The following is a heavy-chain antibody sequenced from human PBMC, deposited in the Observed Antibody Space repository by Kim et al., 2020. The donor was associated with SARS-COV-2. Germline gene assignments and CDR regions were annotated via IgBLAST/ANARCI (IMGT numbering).Heavy chain of an antibody. CDR2: INPSGGST. Sequence: ASVKVSCKASGYTFTSYYMHWVRQAPGQGLEWMGIINPSGGSTSYAQKFQGRVTMTRDTSTSTVYMELSSLRSEDTAVYYCARDRHGSGSYYNSYYYYYGMGVWGQGTTVTVSS. CDR1: GYTFTSYY. J-gene: IGHJ6*02. CDR3: ARDRHGSGSYYNSYYYYYGMGV. V-gene: IGHV1-46*01. D-gene: IGHD3-10*01.